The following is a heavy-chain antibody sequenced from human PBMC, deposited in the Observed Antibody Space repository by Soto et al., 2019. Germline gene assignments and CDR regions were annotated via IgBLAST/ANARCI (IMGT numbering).Heavy chain of an antibody. J-gene: IGHJ3*02. V-gene: IGHV1-69*13. CDR3: ARDGIAGVALGPFDI. Sequence: SVKVSCKASGGTFSSHASSWVRPAPGQGLEWMGGIIPIFGTANYAQKFQGRVTISADESTSTAYMQLSSLRSEDTAVYYCARDGIAGVALGPFDIWGQGTMVTVSS. D-gene: IGHD6-13*01. CDR1: GGTFSSHA. CDR2: IIPIFGTA.